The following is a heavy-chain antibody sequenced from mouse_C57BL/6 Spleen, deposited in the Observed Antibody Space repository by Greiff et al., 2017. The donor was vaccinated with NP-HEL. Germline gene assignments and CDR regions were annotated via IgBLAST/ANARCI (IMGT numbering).Heavy chain of an antibody. CDR1: GYTFTSYW. J-gene: IGHJ4*01. Sequence: VQLQQPGAELVKPGASVKMSCKASGYTFTSYWITWVKQRPGQGLEWIGDIYPGSGSTNYNEKFKSKATLTVDTSSSTAYMQLSSLTSEDSAVYYCARDVTTVVARYYAMDYWGQGTSVTVSS. CDR2: IYPGSGST. CDR3: ARDVTTVVARYYAMDY. V-gene: IGHV1-55*01. D-gene: IGHD1-1*01.